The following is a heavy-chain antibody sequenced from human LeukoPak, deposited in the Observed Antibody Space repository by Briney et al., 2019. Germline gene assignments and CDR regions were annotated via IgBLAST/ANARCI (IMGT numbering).Heavy chain of an antibody. CDR3: ARLRKPVVTMVRGAMYNWFDP. D-gene: IGHD3-10*01. Sequence: SETLSLTCAVYVGSFSGYYWSWIRQPPGKGLEWIGEINHSGSTNYNPSLKSRVTISVDTSKNQFSLKRSSVTAADTAVYYCARLRKPVVTMVRGAMYNWFDPWGQGTLVTVSS. CDR2: INHSGST. V-gene: IGHV4-34*01. CDR1: VGSFSGYY. J-gene: IGHJ5*02.